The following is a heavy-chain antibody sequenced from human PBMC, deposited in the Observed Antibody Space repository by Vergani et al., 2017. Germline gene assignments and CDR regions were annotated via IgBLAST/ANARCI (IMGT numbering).Heavy chain of an antibody. CDR3: AKDDGYDSSGYYPNFDY. Sequence: QVQLVESGGGVVQPGRSLRLSCAASGFTFSSYGMHWVRQAPGKGLEWVAVIWYDGSNKYYADSVKGRFTISRDNSKNTLYLQMNSLRAEDTAVYYCAKDDGYDSSGYYPNFDYWGQGTLVTVSS. CDR1: GFTFSSYG. V-gene: IGHV3-33*06. J-gene: IGHJ4*02. CDR2: IWYDGSNK. D-gene: IGHD3-22*01.